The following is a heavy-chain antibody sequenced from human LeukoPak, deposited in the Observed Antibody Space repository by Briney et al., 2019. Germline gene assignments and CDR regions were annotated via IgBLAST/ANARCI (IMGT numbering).Heavy chain of an antibody. CDR2: ISGSGGST. D-gene: IGHD3-22*01. V-gene: IGHV3-23*01. J-gene: IGHJ6*02. Sequence: PGGSLRLSCAASGFTVSSNYMSWVRQAPGKGLEWVSAISGSGGSTYYADSVKGRFTISRDNSKNTLYLQMNSLRAEDTAVYYCAKYNYYDSSGYIYGMDVWGQGTTVTVSS. CDR1: GFTVSSNY. CDR3: AKYNYYDSSGYIYGMDV.